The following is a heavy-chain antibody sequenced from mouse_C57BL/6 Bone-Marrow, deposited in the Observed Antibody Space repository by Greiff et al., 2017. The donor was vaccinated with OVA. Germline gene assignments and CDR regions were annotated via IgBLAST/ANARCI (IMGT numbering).Heavy chain of an antibody. D-gene: IGHD1-1*01. CDR1: GFTIKNSY. CDR3: FSLITTVVADY. V-gene: IGHV14-3*01. Sequence: EVQLQQSVAELVRPGASVKLSCTASGFTIKNSYMHWVKQRPEQGLEWIGRIDPANGNTKYAPKFQGKATITADTSSNTAYLQLSSLTSEDTAIYYCFSLITTVVADYWGQGTTLTVSS. CDR2: IDPANGNT. J-gene: IGHJ2*01.